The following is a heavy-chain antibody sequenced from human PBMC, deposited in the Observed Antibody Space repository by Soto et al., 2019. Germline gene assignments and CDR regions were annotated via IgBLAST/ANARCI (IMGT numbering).Heavy chain of an antibody. CDR1: GDSLTDLS. Sequence: ASVKLSCKVCGDSLTDLSMHWVRQAPGKGLEWMGGFDPEDGTANYAQKFQGRVTITADESTSTAYMELSSLRSEDTAVYYCARGYSGSCDYWGQGTLVTVSS. D-gene: IGHD1-26*01. V-gene: IGHV1-24*01. J-gene: IGHJ4*02. CDR3: ARGYSGSCDY. CDR2: FDPEDGTA.